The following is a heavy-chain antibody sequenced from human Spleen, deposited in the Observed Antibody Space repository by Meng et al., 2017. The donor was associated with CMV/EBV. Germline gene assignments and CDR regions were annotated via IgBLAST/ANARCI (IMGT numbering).Heavy chain of an antibody. V-gene: IGHV3-23*01. D-gene: IGHD5-12*01. CDR2: ISATGGST. J-gene: IGHJ4*02. CDR1: GFTFSSYA. CDR3: ATDPPFNSWPNY. Sequence: GESLKISCAASGFTFSSYAISWVRQAPGKGLEWVSAISATGGSTYYADSVKGRFTISRDNSKNTLYLQLKSLGVEDTAVYYCATDPPFNSWPNYWGQGTLVTVSS.